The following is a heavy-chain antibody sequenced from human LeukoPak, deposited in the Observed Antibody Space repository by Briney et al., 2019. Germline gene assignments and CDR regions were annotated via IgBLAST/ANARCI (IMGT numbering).Heavy chain of an antibody. Sequence: SETLSLTCTVSDGSISSYYWSWIRQPPGKGLEWIGYIYYSGSTNYNPSLKSRVTISVDTSKNQFSLKLSSVTAADTAVYYCAGDRPSVGYCSSTSCVAWGQGTLVTVSS. V-gene: IGHV4-59*01. CDR1: DGSISSYY. J-gene: IGHJ5*02. CDR3: AGDRPSVGYCSSTSCVA. D-gene: IGHD2-2*01. CDR2: IYYSGST.